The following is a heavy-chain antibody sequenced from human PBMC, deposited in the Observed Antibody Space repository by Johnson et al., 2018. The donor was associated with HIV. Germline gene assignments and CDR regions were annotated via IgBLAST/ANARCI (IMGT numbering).Heavy chain of an antibody. V-gene: IGHV3-30*18. D-gene: IGHD5-12*01. CDR2: ISYDGSNK. J-gene: IGHJ3*02. CDR3: VKGDIVARINGPPGNAFDS. CDR1: GFTFSTYD. Sequence: VQLVESGGGLVQPGGSLRLSCAASGFTFSTYDMHWVRQAPGKGLEWVAVISYDGSNKYYADSVKGRFTISRDNSKNALYLQMKSLRAADTAVYYCVKGDIVARINGPPGNAFDSWGQGTMVTVSA.